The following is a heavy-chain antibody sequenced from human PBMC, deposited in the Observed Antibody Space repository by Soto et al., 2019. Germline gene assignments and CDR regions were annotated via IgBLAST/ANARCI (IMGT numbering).Heavy chain of an antibody. CDR1: GYTFTSYG. CDR3: ARDEQYYYGSGSYYISRSYYGMDV. CDR2: ISAYNGNT. D-gene: IGHD3-10*01. Sequence: ASVKVSCKASGYTFTSYGISWVRQAPGQGLEWMGWISAYNGNTNYAQKLQGRVTMTTDTSTSTAYMELRSLRSDDTAVYYCARDEQYYYGSGSYYISRSYYGMDVWGQGTTVTVSS. V-gene: IGHV1-18*01. J-gene: IGHJ6*02.